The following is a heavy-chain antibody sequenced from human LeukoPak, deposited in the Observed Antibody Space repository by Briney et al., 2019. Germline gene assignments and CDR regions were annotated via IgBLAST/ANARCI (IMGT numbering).Heavy chain of an antibody. Sequence: GGSLRLSCAASGFTFSSYAMSCVRQAPGKGVEGVSAISGSGGSTYYADSVKGRFTISRDNSKNTLYLQMNSLRAEDTAVYYCAKVGIQLYYFDYWGQGTLVTVSS. CDR3: AKVGIQLYYFDY. D-gene: IGHD5-18*01. CDR1: GFTFSSYA. V-gene: IGHV3-23*01. J-gene: IGHJ4*02. CDR2: ISGSGGST.